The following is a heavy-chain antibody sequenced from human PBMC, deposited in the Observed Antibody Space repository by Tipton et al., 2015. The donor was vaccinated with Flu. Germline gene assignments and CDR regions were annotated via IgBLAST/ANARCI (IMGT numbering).Heavy chain of an antibody. J-gene: IGHJ6*02. CDR1: GFTFSSYG. CDR2: IWYDGSNK. CDR3: AREGVVVVTLYGMDV. Sequence: QLVQSGGGVVQPGRSLRLSCAASGFTFSSYGMHWVRQVPGKGLEWVAVIWYDGSNKYYADSVKGRFTISRDNSKNTLYLQMNSLRAEDTAVYYCAREGVVVVTLYGMDVWGQGTTVTVSS. V-gene: IGHV3-33*01. D-gene: IGHD2-21*02.